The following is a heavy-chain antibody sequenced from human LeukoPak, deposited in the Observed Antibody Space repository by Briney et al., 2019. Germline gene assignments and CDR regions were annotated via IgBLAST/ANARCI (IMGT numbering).Heavy chain of an antibody. V-gene: IGHV3-53*01. J-gene: IGHJ4*02. Sequence: PGGSLRLSCAGSGFAVSNNYMSWVRQAPGKGPEWVSIIYGGDVTYYVDSVKGRFTISRDNSKNMLYLQMNSLRVEDTAVYYCTRDSTTFRFGYWGQGTLVTVSS. CDR2: IYGGDVT. CDR1: GFAVSNNY. D-gene: IGHD1-26*01. CDR3: TRDSTTFRFGY.